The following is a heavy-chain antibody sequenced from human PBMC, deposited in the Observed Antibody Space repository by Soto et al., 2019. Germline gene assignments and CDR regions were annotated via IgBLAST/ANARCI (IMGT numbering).Heavy chain of an antibody. V-gene: IGHV4-59*01. J-gene: IGHJ4*01. Sequence: PSETLSLTCSVSGGSISGSYRSWIRQSPGKGLEWLGYVYYTGSTNYSPSLRSRVSISVDTSKNEFSLRLSSVTAADTAVYFCARSVAVPGAHIDYWGHGTQVTVSS. CDR3: ARSVAVPGAHIDY. CDR1: GGSISGSY. CDR2: VYYTGST. D-gene: IGHD6-19*01.